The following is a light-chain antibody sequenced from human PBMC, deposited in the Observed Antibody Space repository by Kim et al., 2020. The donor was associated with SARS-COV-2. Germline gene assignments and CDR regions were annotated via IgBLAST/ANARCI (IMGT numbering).Light chain of an antibody. J-gene: IGLJ3*02. CDR1: SGHSSYA. CDR3: QTWDTGIRV. V-gene: IGLV4-69*02. Sequence: SVRLTCTLSSGHSSYAIAWHQQQPEKGPRYLMKVNNDGSHSKGAGIPDRFSGSSSGTERYLTISSLQSEDEADYYCQTWDTGIRVFGGGTKLTVL. CDR2: VNNDGSH.